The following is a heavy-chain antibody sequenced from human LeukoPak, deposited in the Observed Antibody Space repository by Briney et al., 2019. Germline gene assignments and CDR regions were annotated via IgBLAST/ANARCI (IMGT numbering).Heavy chain of an antibody. CDR2: ISYDGSNK. Sequence: PGGSLRLSCAASGFTFSSYAMHWVRQAPGKGLEWVAVISYDGSNKYYADSVKGRFTISRDNSKNTLYLQMNSLRAEDTAVYYCARQEFDPWGQGTLVTVSS. J-gene: IGHJ5*02. CDR1: GFTFSSYA. V-gene: IGHV3-30-3*01. CDR3: ARQEFDP.